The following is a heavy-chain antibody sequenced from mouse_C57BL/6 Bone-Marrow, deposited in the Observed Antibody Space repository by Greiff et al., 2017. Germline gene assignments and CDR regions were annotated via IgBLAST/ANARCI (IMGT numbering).Heavy chain of an antibody. CDR2: IRNKANGYTT. D-gene: IGHD3-3*01. J-gene: IGHJ3*01. Sequence: EVQRVESGGGLVQPGGSLRLSCATSGFTFTDYYMSWVRQPPGKALEWLGFIRNKANGYTTEYSASVKGRFTISRDNSQSILYLQMNTLRSENSATYYCASGIRAWFAYWGQGTLVTVSA. CDR3: ASGIRAWFAY. V-gene: IGHV7-3*02. CDR1: GFTFTDYY.